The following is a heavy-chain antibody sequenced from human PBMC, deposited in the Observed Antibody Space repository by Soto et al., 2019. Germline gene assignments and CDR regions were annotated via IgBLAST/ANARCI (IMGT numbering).Heavy chain of an antibody. V-gene: IGHV1-69*12. J-gene: IGHJ4*02. CDR3: ARGDIGSDTAMVPFDY. CDR1: GGTFSTYA. CDR2: IIPLFATA. Sequence: QVQLVQSGAEVKKPGSSVKVSCKASGGTFSTYAISWVRQAPGQGLEWMGGIIPLFATANYAQKFQGRVTITADESTSTAYMEVSSLRSDHTAVYYCARGDIGSDTAMVPFDYWGQGTLVTVSS. D-gene: IGHD5-18*01.